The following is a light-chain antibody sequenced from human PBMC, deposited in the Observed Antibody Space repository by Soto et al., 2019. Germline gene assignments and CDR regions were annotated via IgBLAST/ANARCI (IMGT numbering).Light chain of an antibody. V-gene: IGKV3-20*01. CDR3: QQYIASPRT. CDR2: GVS. Sequence: EIILTQSPGTLALSPGDGATLSCRASQTVNRNYLAWYHQRPGQPPRLLIYGVSNRASGVPDRFSGDGSGTEFTLTIGMLDPDDFGVYYCQQYIASPRTFGQGTRVEVK. CDR1: QTVNRNY. J-gene: IGKJ1*01.